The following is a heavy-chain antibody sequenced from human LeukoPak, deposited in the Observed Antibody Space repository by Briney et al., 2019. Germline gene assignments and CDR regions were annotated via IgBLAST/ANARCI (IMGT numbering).Heavy chain of an antibody. CDR3: ARLLVRGVMTY. CDR2: IYYSGST. CDR1: GGSISSSSYY. Sequence: SETLSLTCTVSGGSISSSSYYWGWVRQPPGKGLGWVGSIYYSGSTYYNPSLKSRVTISVDTSKNQLSLKLSSVTAADTADYYCARLLVRGVMTYWGQGTLVTVSS. V-gene: IGHV4-39*01. D-gene: IGHD3-10*01. J-gene: IGHJ4*02.